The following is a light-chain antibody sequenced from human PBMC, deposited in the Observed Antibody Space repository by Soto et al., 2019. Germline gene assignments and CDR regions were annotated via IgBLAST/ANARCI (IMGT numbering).Light chain of an antibody. CDR1: QSVSSSY. CDR3: QQYGSSPHT. Sequence: LKQSPGALSLTPGERATLSCRASQSVSSSYLAWYQQKPGQAPRLLIYGASSRATGIPDRFSGSGSGTDFTLTISRLEPEDVAVYYCQQYGSSPHTFGQGTKVDI. CDR2: GAS. J-gene: IGKJ1*01. V-gene: IGKV3-20*01.